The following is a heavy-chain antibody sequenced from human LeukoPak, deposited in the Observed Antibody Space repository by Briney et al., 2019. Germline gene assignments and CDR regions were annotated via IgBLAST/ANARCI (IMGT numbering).Heavy chain of an antibody. CDR3: ARIAAAGTDFWAFDI. CDR2: INPNSGGT. Sequence: GASVKVSCKASGYTFTGYYMHWVRQAPGQGLEWMGWINPNSGGTNYAQKFQGRVTMTRDTSISTAYMELSRLRSDDTAVYYCARIAAAGTDFWAFDIWGQGTMVTVSS. V-gene: IGHV1-2*02. J-gene: IGHJ3*02. D-gene: IGHD6-13*01. CDR1: GYTFTGYY.